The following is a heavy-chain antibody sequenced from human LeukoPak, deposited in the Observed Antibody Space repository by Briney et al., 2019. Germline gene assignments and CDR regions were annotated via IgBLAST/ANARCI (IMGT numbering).Heavy chain of an antibody. J-gene: IGHJ4*02. V-gene: IGHV3-74*01. CDR1: GFTFSSYW. CDR2: INTDGSST. Sequence: HPGGSLRLSCAASGFTFSSYWMHWVRQAPGKGLVWVSRINTDGSSTSYADSVKGRFTISRDNAKNTLYLQMNSLRAEDTAVYYCARDRAAAGTLDYWGQGTLVTVPS. CDR3: ARDRAAAGTLDY. D-gene: IGHD6-13*01.